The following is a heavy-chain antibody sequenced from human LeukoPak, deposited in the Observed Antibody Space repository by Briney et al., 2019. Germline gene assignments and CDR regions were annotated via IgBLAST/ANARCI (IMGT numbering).Heavy chain of an antibody. J-gene: IGHJ4*02. Sequence: PSETLSLTCTVSGGSISSYYWSWIRQPPGKGLEWIGRIYTSGSTNSNPSLKSRVTMSVDTSKKQFSLKLSPVTAADTAVYYCARDYSNYYDSWGQGTLVTVSS. CDR3: ARDYSNYYDS. V-gene: IGHV4-4*07. CDR2: IYTSGST. D-gene: IGHD4-11*01. CDR1: GGSISSYY.